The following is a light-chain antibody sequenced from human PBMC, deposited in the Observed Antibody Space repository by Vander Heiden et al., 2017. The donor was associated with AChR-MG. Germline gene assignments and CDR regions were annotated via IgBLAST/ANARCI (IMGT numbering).Light chain of an antibody. CDR1: KLGDKY. Sequence: SYELTQPPSVSVSPGQTASITCSGDKLGDKYACWYQQKPGQSPVLVIYRDTKRPSGIPERFSGSNSENKATLTISGTQAMDEADYYCQAWDSSTVVLGGGTKLT. V-gene: IGLV3-1*01. CDR3: QAWDSSTVV. J-gene: IGLJ2*01. CDR2: RDT.